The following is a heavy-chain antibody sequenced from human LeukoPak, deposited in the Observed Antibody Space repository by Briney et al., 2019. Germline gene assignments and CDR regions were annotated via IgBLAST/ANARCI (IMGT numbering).Heavy chain of an antibody. Sequence: GGSLRLSCAASGFTLSSYDMHWVRQAPGKGLEWVAVISYDGNNKYYADSVKGRFTISRDNSKKTLYLQMNSLRAEDTAVYFCAKDPGGGSYYFDSWGQGTQVTVSS. J-gene: IGHJ4*02. CDR1: GFTLSSYD. V-gene: IGHV3-30-3*01. CDR3: AKDPGGGSYYFDS. CDR2: ISYDGNNK. D-gene: IGHD5-12*01.